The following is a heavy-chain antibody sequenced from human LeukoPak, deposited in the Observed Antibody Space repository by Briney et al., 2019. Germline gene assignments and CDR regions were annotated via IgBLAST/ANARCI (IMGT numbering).Heavy chain of an antibody. V-gene: IGHV1-2*02. CDR3: LRVDCSGGACYSATPFDY. CDR1: GYTFTDYY. D-gene: IGHD2-15*01. CDR2: INRKSVVT. Sequence: ASVKVSCKASGYTFTDYYIHWVRQAAGQGLEGVGCINRKSVVTNYAQKFQGRVTMTRDTSISTAYMELSSLKSDDTAVYYCLRVDCSGGACYSATPFDYWGQGTLVTVSS. J-gene: IGHJ4*02.